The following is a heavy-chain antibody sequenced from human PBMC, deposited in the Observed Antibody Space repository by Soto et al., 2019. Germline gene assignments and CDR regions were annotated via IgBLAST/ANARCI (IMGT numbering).Heavy chain of an antibody. V-gene: IGHV3-30-3*01. D-gene: IGHD5-12*01. CDR2: MSHDGNIK. Sequence: GGSLRLSCAASGFTFSSHTMHWVRQAPGKGLEWLSLMSHDGNIKFYADSVKGRFTISRDNAKNSLYLQMNSLRAEDTAVYYCARSPMKKRWLQFQYFQHWGQGTLDTDSS. CDR3: ARSPMKKRWLQFQYFQH. CDR1: GFTFSSHT. J-gene: IGHJ1*01.